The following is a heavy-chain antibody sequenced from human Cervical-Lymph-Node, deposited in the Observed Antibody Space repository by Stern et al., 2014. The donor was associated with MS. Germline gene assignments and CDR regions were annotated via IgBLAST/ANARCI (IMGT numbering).Heavy chain of an antibody. J-gene: IGHJ3*02. V-gene: IGHV5-51*01. CDR3: ATYSKSSIRAYDI. D-gene: IGHD6-6*01. CDR1: GYSFTNAW. CDR2: IYPSDSDT. Sequence: MQLVQSGAEVQRPGEALRISWKGSGYSFTNAWIGWVRKMPRKGLEWMGIIYPSDSDTRYRPSFQAQVTISADKSITPAYLEWSSLKASDTAMYYCATYSKSSIRAYDIWGQGTMVTVSS.